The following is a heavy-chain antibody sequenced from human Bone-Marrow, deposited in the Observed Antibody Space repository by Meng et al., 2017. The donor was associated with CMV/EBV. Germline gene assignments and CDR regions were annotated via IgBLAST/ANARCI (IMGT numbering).Heavy chain of an antibody. J-gene: IGHJ4*02. Sequence: SVKVSCKVSAGTLSKHAMSWVRHAPGQGLEWMGGIIPMFGPARYIEKFQGRVTMTTDTTTSTTYMELRSLRSDDTAIYYCARQLNSEVSPIDSWGQGTLVTVSS. CDR1: AGTLSKHA. CDR3: ARQLNSEVSPIDS. CDR2: IIPMFGPA. D-gene: IGHD4-23*01. V-gene: IGHV1-69*05.